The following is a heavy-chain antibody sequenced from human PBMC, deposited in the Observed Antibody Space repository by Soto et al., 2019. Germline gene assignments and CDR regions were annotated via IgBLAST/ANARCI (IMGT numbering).Heavy chain of an antibody. J-gene: IGHJ6*02. CDR3: ARELFGSGSYQDYNGMDV. CDR1: GGSFSGYY. CDR2: INHSGST. D-gene: IGHD3-10*01. Sequence: SPTLSLTCAVYGGSFSGYYWSWIRQPPGKGLEWIGEINHSGSTNYNPSLKSRVTISVDTSKNQFSLTLNSVTAADTAVYYSARELFGSGSYQDYNGMDVWGQGTTVTVSS. V-gene: IGHV4-34*01.